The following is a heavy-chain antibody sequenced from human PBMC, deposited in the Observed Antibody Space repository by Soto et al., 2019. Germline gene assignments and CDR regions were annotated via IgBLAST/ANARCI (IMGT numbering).Heavy chain of an antibody. D-gene: IGHD2-15*01. CDR2: IYYTGNT. Sequence: TSETLSLTCTVSGDSSVSSSSYYWVWIRQPPGKGLEWIGSIYYTGNTFYSPSFRSRLTISVDTSKSQFSLKLRSVTAADTATYYCASEVSSTDGMDVWGQGTTVTVS. CDR1: GDSSVSSSSYY. V-gene: IGHV4-39*01. J-gene: IGHJ6*02. CDR3: ASEVSSTDGMDV.